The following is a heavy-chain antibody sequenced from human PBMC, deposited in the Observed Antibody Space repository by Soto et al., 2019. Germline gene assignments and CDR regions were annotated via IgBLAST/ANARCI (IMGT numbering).Heavy chain of an antibody. CDR2: IYYSGST. Sequence: PSETLSLTCTVSGGSISSYYWSWIRQPPGKGLEWIGYIYYSGSTNYNPSLKSRVTISVDTSKNQFSLKLSSVTAADTAVYYCAREPHRYCSGGSCPPGYGMDVWGQGTTVNAP. CDR1: GGSISSYY. V-gene: IGHV4-59*01. J-gene: IGHJ6*02. CDR3: AREPHRYCSGGSCPPGYGMDV. D-gene: IGHD2-15*01.